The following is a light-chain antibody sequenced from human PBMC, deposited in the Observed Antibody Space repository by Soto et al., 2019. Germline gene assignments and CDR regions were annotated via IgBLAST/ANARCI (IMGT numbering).Light chain of an antibody. CDR3: RQYNNWPLS. CDR2: GAS. Sequence: ELVMTQSAGTLSVSPGERANLSCRASQSVTSNIAWYQQKPGQAPRLLIYGASTRATGIPARFSGGGSGTEFTLTISSLHSEDFAIYYCRQYNNWPLSFGRGAKVEVK. J-gene: IGKJ1*01. CDR1: QSVTSN. V-gene: IGKV3D-15*01.